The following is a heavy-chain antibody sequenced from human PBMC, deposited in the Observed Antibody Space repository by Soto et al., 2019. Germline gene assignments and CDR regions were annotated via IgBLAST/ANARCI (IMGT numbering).Heavy chain of an antibody. Sequence: PSETLSLTCSVSGGSISSGDYYWSWIRQPTGKGREWIGYMFYTGTTYYNPSLKIRLTISMDTSKNQFSLRLTSVTAADTAEYHCARVVRFCSSPSCRGRNWFDPWGQGTRVTVS. CDR2: MFYTGTT. D-gene: IGHD2-2*01. CDR1: GGSISSGDYY. CDR3: ARVVRFCSSPSCRGRNWFDP. V-gene: IGHV4-30-4*01. J-gene: IGHJ5*02.